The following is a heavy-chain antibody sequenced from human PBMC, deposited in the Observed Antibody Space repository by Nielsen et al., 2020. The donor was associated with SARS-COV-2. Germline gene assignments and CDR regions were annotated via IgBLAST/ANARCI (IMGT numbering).Heavy chain of an antibody. D-gene: IGHD2-2*01. Sequence: ASVKVSCKASGYTFTSYAMHWVRQAPGQRLEWMGWINAGNGNTKYSQKFQGRVTITADKSKSTAYMELSSLRSEDTAVYYCARGPYQPLGLWFDPWGQGTLVTVSS. V-gene: IGHV1-3*01. J-gene: IGHJ5*02. CDR2: INAGNGNT. CDR1: GYTFTSYA. CDR3: ARGPYQPLGLWFDP.